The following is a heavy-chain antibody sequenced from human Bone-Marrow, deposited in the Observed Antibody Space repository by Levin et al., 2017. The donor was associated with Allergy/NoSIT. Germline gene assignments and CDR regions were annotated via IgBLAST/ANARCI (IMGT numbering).Heavy chain of an antibody. D-gene: IGHD3-10*01. J-gene: IGHJ4*02. Sequence: SQTLSLTCTVSGDSISSGGYSWRWIRQPPGKGLEWIGYILHGGSTYYNPSLKSRVTISVDRSKNQFSLELSSVTAADTAVYYCASAHGTVIRGILSYYVDFWGQGTLVTVSS. V-gene: IGHV4-30-2*01. CDR2: ILHGGST. CDR3: ASAHGTVIRGILSYYVDF. CDR1: GDSISSGGYS.